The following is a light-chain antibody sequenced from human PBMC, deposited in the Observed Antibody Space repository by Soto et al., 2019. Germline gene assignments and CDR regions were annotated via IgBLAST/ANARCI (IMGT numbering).Light chain of an antibody. V-gene: IGLV2-23*01. CDR3: CLYAGPYVV. CDR2: EGG. CDR1: RSDVGNYNL. J-gene: IGLJ2*01. Sequence: QSALTQPASVSGSPGQSINISSTATRSDVGNYNLVSWYQQHPGKAPKLIIYEGGERPSGISNRFSGSKSGNTASLTISGLQAEDEADYYCCLYAGPYVVFGGGTKLTVL.